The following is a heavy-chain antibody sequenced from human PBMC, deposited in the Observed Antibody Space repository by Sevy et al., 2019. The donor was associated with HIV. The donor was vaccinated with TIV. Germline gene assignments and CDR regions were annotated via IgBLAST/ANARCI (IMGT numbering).Heavy chain of an antibody. CDR2: IKSKTDGWTT. CDR3: TTETITIQRGEH. Sequence: GGSLRLSCAASGFTVSNAWMSWVRQAPGKGLEWVGRIKSKTDGWTTDYAAPVKGRFTISRDDSKNTLYLQMNSLKTEDTAVYYCTTETITIQRGEHWGQGTLVTVSS. J-gene: IGHJ1*01. D-gene: IGHD3-3*01. V-gene: IGHV3-15*01. CDR1: GFTVSNAW.